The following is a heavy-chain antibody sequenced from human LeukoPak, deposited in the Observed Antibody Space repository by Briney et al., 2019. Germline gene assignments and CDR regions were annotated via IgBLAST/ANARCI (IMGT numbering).Heavy chain of an antibody. CDR2: INPDNGDT. V-gene: IGHV1-2*02. CDR3: ARSYTNNGGFPPY. D-gene: IGHD4-11*01. CDR1: GYTFTGFY. Sequence: GASVNVSCKASGYTFTGFYIHWVRQAPGQGFEWMGWINPDNGDTNYRQTFQGRVTMTRDTSVSTAFMELSRLTSDDTAVYYCARSYTNNGGFPPYWGQGTLVTASS. J-gene: IGHJ4*02.